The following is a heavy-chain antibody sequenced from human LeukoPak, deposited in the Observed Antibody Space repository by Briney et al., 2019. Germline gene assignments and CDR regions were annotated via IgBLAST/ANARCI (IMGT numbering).Heavy chain of an antibody. CDR3: AKDSLSQYCSSTSCRFDY. V-gene: IGHV3-23*01. Sequence: QPGGSLRLSCAASGFTFSSYAMSWVRQAPGKGLEWVSAISGSGGSTYYADSVKGRFTISRDNSKNTLYLQMNSLRAEDTAGYYCAKDSLSQYCSSTSCRFDYWGQGTLVTVSS. J-gene: IGHJ4*02. CDR1: GFTFSSYA. CDR2: ISGSGGST. D-gene: IGHD2-2*01.